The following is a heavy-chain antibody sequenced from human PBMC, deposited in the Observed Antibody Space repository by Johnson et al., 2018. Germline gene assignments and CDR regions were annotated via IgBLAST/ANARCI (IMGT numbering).Heavy chain of an antibody. CDR1: GFTLGDYA. Sequence: VQLVQSGGGLVQPGRSLRLSCTASGFTLGDYAMTWFRQAPGKGLEWVGFIRRKAYGGTTEYAASVKGRFTISRDESKSIAYVQMNSLENEDTTVYYCRKGNSRTWAAEYFQHWGQGTLVTVSS. D-gene: IGHD6-13*01. J-gene: IGHJ1*01. CDR3: RKGNSRTWAAEYFQH. V-gene: IGHV3-49*03. CDR2: IRRKAYGGTT.